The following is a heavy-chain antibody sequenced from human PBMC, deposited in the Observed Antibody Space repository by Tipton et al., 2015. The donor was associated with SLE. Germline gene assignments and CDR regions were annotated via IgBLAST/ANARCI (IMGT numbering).Heavy chain of an antibody. Sequence: TLSLTCTVSGDFISNVGYYWTWIRQFPGKGLEYIGSMYYNGRTDYYNPSVKSRLTIPVDTSKNQFFLKLRSVSAADTAVYYCVRMGYNYGLDYWGQGALVTVSS. D-gene: IGHD3-10*01. CDR1: GDFISNVGYY. J-gene: IGHJ4*02. CDR3: VRMGYNYGLDY. CDR2: MYYNGRTD. V-gene: IGHV4-31*03.